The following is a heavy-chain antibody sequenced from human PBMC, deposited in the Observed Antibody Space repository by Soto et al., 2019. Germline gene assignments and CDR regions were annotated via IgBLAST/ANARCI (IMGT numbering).Heavy chain of an antibody. CDR1: GFTFSSHA. J-gene: IGHJ4*02. D-gene: IGHD6-19*01. CDR3: ARAAYTSGYYYIDH. Sequence: GGSMRLSRDSSGFTFSSHAMHWVRQTPGKGLEWVANICVDGSNKNYADSVKGRFTISRDNSKNTLFLQVNSLRAEDTAIYYCARAAYTSGYYYIDHWGQGTTVTVSS. V-gene: IGHV3-33*01. CDR2: ICVDGSNK.